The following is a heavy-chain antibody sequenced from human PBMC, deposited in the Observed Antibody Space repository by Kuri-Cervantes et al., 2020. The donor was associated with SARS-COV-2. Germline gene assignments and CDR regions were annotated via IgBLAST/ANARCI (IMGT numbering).Heavy chain of an antibody. CDR2: MDDSGSG. Sequence: SETLSLTCTVSGDSISTYYWPWIRQPPGKGLEGIAYMDDSGSGSYNPSLKSRVSVAVDTSKSEFSLTLNAVTAAATAVYYCARGLPRRHAFNLWGLGTVVTVSS. CDR1: GDSISTYY. J-gene: IGHJ3*01. V-gene: IGHV4-59*01. CDR3: ARGLPRRHAFNL.